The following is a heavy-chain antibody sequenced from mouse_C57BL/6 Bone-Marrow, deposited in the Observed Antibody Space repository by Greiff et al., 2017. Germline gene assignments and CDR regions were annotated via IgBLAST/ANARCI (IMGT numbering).Heavy chain of an antibody. V-gene: IGHV1-62-3*01. D-gene: IGHD2-12*01. Sequence: QVQLQQPGPELVKPGASVTLSCKASGYSFTSYWMSWVKQRPGRGLEWIGGIDPSSGGTKYNEKFKSKATLTVDKSSSTAYMKLNSLTSEDSAVYYCAREVPGSYDDWGTGTTLTVSS. J-gene: IGHJ1*03. CDR3: AREVPGSYDD. CDR2: IDPSSGGT. CDR1: GYSFTSYW.